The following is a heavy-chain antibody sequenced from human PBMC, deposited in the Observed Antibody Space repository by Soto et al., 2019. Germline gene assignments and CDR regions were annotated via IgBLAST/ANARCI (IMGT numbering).Heavy chain of an antibody. CDR3: AANWNFGLNF. CDR1: GFDFSDFH. Sequence: PGGSLRLSCAVSGFDFSDFHISWVRQAPGKGLEWISYISSSLGHTDYADSVKGRFTISRDNAKSSVFLEMGDLRSDDTAVYYCAANWNFGLNFWGQGTLVTVSS. CDR2: ISSSLGHT. J-gene: IGHJ4*02. D-gene: IGHD1-1*01. V-gene: IGHV3-11*03.